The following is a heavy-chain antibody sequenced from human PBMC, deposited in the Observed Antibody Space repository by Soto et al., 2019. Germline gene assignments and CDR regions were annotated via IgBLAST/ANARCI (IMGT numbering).Heavy chain of an antibody. J-gene: IGHJ5*02. Sequence: PGGSLRLSCAASRFTFSTCAMHWGRQAPGKGLEWVAVIWDDGSKKYYADSVKGRFTISRDNYKNTPYLQMNSLRAKDTAVYHCARGPVVVTATHWFDPWGLGTLVTVSS. CDR2: IWDDGSKK. V-gene: IGHV3-33*01. CDR1: RFTFSTCA. D-gene: IGHD2-15*01. CDR3: ARGPVVVTATHWFDP.